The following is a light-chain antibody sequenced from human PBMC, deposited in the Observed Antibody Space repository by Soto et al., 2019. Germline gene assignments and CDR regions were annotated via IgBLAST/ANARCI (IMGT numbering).Light chain of an antibody. CDR1: QTISSW. Sequence: DIQMTQSPSTLSASVGDRVTITFRASQTISSWLAWYQQKPGKAPKLLIYKASTLKSGVPSRFSGSGSGTEFTLTINSLQSEDFAIYYCQPYNNWPLTFGGGTKVDIK. CDR3: QPYNNWPLT. V-gene: IGKV1-5*03. CDR2: KAS. J-gene: IGKJ4*01.